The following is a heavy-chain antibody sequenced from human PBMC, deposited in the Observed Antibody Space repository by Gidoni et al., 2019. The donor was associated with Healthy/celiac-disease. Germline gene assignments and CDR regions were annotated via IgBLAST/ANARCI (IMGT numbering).Heavy chain of an antibody. D-gene: IGHD2-15*01. Sequence: QVQLVQSGAEVKKPGSSVKVSCKASGGTFSRYTISWVRQAPGQGLEWMGRIIPILGIANYAQKFQGRVTITADKSTSTAYMELSSLRSEDTAVYYCARDAGYCSGGSCYANNWFDPWGQGTLVTVSS. CDR1: GGTFSRYT. CDR3: ARDAGYCSGGSCYANNWFDP. J-gene: IGHJ5*02. CDR2: IIPILGIA. V-gene: IGHV1-69*08.